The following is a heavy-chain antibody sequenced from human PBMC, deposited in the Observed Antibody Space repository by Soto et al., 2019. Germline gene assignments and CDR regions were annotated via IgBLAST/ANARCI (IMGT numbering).Heavy chain of an antibody. D-gene: IGHD6-19*01. CDR1: GYNFTSYG. Sequence: QVQLVQSGADVNKPGASVKVSCKASGYNFTSYGISWVRQSPGQGLERMGGISPHNDRTKYVRRFQDRVTMTTETPTSTVYMELGSLRSDDTAVYYCARDLYYSSGRYFYQAAFDIWGQGTVVTVSS. V-gene: IGHV1-18*01. CDR3: ARDLYYSSGRYFYQAAFDI. CDR2: ISPHNDRT. J-gene: IGHJ3*02.